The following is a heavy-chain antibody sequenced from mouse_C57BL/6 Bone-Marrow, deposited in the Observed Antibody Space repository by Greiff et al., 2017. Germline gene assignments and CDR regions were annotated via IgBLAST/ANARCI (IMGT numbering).Heavy chain of an antibody. CDR2: IDPETGGT. D-gene: IGHD2-10*02. Sequence: QVQLQQSGAELVRPGASVTLSCKASGYTFTDYEMHWVKQTPVHGLEWIGAIDPETGGTAYNQKFKGKAILTADKSSSTAYMGLRSLISEESAVYYCTRRGYDYDAMDYWGQGASVTVSS. V-gene: IGHV1-15*01. CDR3: TRRGYDYDAMDY. CDR1: GYTFTDYE. J-gene: IGHJ4*01.